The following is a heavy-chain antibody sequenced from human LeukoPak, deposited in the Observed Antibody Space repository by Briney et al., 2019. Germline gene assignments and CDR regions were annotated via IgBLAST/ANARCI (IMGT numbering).Heavy chain of an antibody. CDR3: ARVTVTTFYYYYGMDV. CDR2: ISSNSSYI. D-gene: IGHD4-17*01. V-gene: IGHV3-21*01. Sequence: GGSLRLSCAASGFTFSSYSMNWVRQAPGKGLEWVSSISSNSSYIYYADSVKGGFTISRDNAKNSLYLQMNSLRAEDTAVYYCARVTVTTFYYYYGMDVWGQGTTVTVSS. J-gene: IGHJ6*02. CDR1: GFTFSSYS.